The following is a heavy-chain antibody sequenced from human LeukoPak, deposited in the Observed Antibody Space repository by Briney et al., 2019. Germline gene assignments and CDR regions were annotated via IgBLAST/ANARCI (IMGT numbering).Heavy chain of an antibody. V-gene: IGHV3-53*01. CDR3: ARLGMIQAYSTEDY. CDR1: GFTVSSSY. CDR2: TYSGGDA. J-gene: IGHJ4*02. Sequence: GGSLRLSCAASGFTVSSSYMSWVRQAPGKGLEWVSVTYSGGDAYYADSVKGRFTISRDNSKNTLYLQMNSLRAEDTAVYYCARLGMIQAYSTEDYWGQGTQVTVSS. D-gene: IGHD6-13*01.